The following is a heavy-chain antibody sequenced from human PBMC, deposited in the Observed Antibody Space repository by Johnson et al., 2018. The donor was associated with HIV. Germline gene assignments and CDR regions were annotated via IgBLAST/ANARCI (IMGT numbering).Heavy chain of an antibody. CDR2: IGFDGTNK. CDR1: GFTFSSYT. J-gene: IGHJ3*02. Sequence: QMLLVESGGGVVQPGRSLRLSYAASGFTFSSYTMQWVRQAPGKGLQWVAVIGFDGTNKYYADSLKVRFTISRDNSKNTLYLQMNSLRPEDTALYFCARDSGAPGNDAFDIWGQGTMVTISS. CDR3: ARDSGAPGNDAFDI. V-gene: IGHV3-30*04. D-gene: IGHD1-26*01.